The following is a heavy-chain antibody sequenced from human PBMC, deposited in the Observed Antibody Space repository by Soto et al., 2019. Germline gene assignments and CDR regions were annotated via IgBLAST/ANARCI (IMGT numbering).Heavy chain of an antibody. CDR3: AKLTKPGGNYYYAMDV. J-gene: IGHJ6*02. CDR1: GFIFDDVW. CDR2: IYPGDSDT. D-gene: IGHD3-16*01. Sequence: PGESLKISCKGSGFIFDDVWIGWVRQTPGKGLEWMGIIYPGDSDTRYSPSFQGQVTISADKSLSTAYLQWRSLEASDTAIYYCAKLTKPGGNYYYAMDVWGQGTTVTVSS. V-gene: IGHV5-51*01.